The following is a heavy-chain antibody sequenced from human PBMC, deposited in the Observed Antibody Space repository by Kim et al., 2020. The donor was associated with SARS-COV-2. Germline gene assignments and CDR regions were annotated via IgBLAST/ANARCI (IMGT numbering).Heavy chain of an antibody. CDR1: GFTFSTYS. J-gene: IGHJ6*02. V-gene: IGHV3-21*01. D-gene: IGHD3-9*01. Sequence: GGSLRLSCAASGFTFSTYSMNWVRQAPGKGLEWVSSISTSSIYIYYADSAKVRFTISRDNAKSSLFLQMNSLRAEDTGVYYCARFEEYGMDVWGQGTTVT. CDR3: ARFEEYGMDV. CDR2: ISTSSIYI.